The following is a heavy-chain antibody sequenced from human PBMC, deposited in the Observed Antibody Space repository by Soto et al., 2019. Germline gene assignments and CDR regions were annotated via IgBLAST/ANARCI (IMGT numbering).Heavy chain of an antibody. CDR3: ARGLFSSGWYVGFDY. Sequence: QVQLQQWGAGLLKPSETLSLTCAVYGGSFSGYYWSWIRQPPGKGLEWIGEINHSGSTNYNPSLKSRVTISVDTSKNLFSLKLSSVTAADTAVYYCARGLFSSGWYVGFDYWGQGTLVTVSS. D-gene: IGHD6-19*01. CDR2: INHSGST. CDR1: GGSFSGYY. J-gene: IGHJ4*02. V-gene: IGHV4-34*01.